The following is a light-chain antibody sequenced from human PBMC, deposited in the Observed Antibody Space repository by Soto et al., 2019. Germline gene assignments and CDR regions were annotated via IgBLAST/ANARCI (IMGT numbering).Light chain of an antibody. J-gene: IGKJ4*01. CDR3: QQYNNWRSLT. CDR2: GAS. CDR1: QSVSSN. Sequence: IVMTQSPATLSVSPGERATLSCRASQSVSSNLAWYQQKPGQAPRLLIYGASTRSTGIPARFSGSGSGTEFTLTISSLQSEDFAVYYCQQYNNWRSLTVGGGTKVDIK. V-gene: IGKV3-15*01.